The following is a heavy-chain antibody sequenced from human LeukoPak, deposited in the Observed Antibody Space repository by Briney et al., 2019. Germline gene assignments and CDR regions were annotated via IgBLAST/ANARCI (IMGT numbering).Heavy chain of an antibody. D-gene: IGHD1-26*01. Sequence: PSETLSLTCAVSGYSISSGYYWGWIRQPPGRGLEWIGSIYHSGSTYYNPSLKSRVTISVDTSKNQFSLKLSSVRAADTAVYYCATGYSGSMIVDYWGQGTLVTVSS. V-gene: IGHV4-38-2*01. J-gene: IGHJ4*02. CDR1: GYSISSGYY. CDR2: IYHSGST. CDR3: ATGYSGSMIVDY.